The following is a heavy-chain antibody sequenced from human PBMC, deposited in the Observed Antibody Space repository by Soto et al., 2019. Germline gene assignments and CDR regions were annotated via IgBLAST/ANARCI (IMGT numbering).Heavy chain of an antibody. D-gene: IGHD6-13*01. Sequence: QVQLVQSGAEVKKPAASVKVYCKTSGYTFTSYDINWVRQATGQGLEWMGWMNPNSGNTGFAEKFQGRGSMTRNTSISTAYIELSSLRSEDSAVYYCARWGQCPASGPNSGYWGQGTLVTGSS. CDR1: GYTFTSYD. CDR3: ARWGQCPASGPNSGY. CDR2: MNPNSGNT. J-gene: IGHJ4*02. V-gene: IGHV1-8*01.